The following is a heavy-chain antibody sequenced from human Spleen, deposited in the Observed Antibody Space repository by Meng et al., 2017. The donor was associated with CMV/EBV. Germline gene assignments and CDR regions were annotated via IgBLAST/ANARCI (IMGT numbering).Heavy chain of an antibody. CDR1: GGALNNYT. V-gene: IGHV1-69*04. D-gene: IGHD5-24*01. CDR2: SIPVLNLT. Sequence: SGGALNNYTLTWVRQAPGQGLEWMGRSIPVLNLTNYAQKFQGRMTITADESTGTAYMELSRLRSEDTAVYYCMRDWEGPRPQLEHHHYWGQGTLVTVSS. J-gene: IGHJ1*01. CDR3: MRDWEGPRPQLEHHHY.